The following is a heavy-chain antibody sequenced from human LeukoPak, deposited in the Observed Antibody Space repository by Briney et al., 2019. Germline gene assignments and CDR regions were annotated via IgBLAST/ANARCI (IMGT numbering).Heavy chain of an antibody. Sequence: GGSLRLSCAASGFTFSSYGMHWVRQAPGKGLEWVAVISYDGSNKYYADSVKGRFTISRDNSKNTLYLQMNSLRAEDTAVYYCAKDDYYDSSGPYGMTTGAFDIWGQGTMVTVSS. V-gene: IGHV3-30*18. J-gene: IGHJ3*02. CDR2: ISYDGSNK. D-gene: IGHD3-22*01. CDR3: AKDDYYDSSGPYGMTTGAFDI. CDR1: GFTFSSYG.